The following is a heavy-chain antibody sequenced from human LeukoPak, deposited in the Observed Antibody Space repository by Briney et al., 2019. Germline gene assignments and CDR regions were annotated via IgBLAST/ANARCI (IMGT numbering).Heavy chain of an antibody. CDR3: TTAGYYYDSSGTSGDY. V-gene: IGHV3-15*01. CDR2: IKSKTDGGTT. Sequence: PGGSLRLSCAASGFTFSSHAMSWVRQAPGKGLEWVGRIKSKTDGGTTDYAAPVKGRFTISRDDSKNTLYLQMNSLKTEDTAVYYCTTAGYYYDSSGTSGDYWGQGTLVTVSS. CDR1: GFTFSSHA. D-gene: IGHD3-22*01. J-gene: IGHJ4*02.